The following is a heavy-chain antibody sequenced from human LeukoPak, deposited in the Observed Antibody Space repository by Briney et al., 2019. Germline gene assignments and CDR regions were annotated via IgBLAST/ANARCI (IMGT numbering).Heavy chain of an antibody. Sequence: SETLSLTCTVSGGSISGYYWSWIRQPPGKGLEWIGYIYYSGSTNYNPSLKSRVTISVDTSKNQFSLKLSSVTAADTAVYYCARVDDYYDSSGYWFDPWGQGTLVTVSS. CDR2: IYYSGST. V-gene: IGHV4-59*08. CDR3: ARVDDYYDSSGYWFDP. CDR1: GGSISGYY. J-gene: IGHJ5*02. D-gene: IGHD3-22*01.